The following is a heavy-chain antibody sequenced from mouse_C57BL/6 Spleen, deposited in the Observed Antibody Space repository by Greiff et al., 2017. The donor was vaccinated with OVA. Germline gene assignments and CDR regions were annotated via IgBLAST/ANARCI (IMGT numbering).Heavy chain of an antibody. D-gene: IGHD4-1*01. CDR3: ARRGLGLDY. Sequence: VQLQQSGPVLVKPGASVKMSCKASGYTFTDYYMNWVKQSHGKSLEWIGVINPYNGGTSYNQKFKGKATLTVDKSSSTAYMELNSLTSEDSAVYYCARRGLGLDYWGQGTTLTVSS. CDR1: GYTFTDYY. V-gene: IGHV1-19*01. J-gene: IGHJ2*01. CDR2: INPYNGGT.